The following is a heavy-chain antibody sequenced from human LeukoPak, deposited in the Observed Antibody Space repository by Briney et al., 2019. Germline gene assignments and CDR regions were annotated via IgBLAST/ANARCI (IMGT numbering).Heavy chain of an antibody. D-gene: IGHD3-3*01. CDR3: TSRSIWSAYNFDY. CDR1: GVTFSGSA. Sequence: GGSLKLSCAPSGVTFSGSAMHWVRQASGKGLEWGGRIRIKANSYATEYAASVKGAFTISRDDSKNTAYLQMNSLKTEDTGVYYCTSRSIWSAYNFDYWGQGTLVTVSS. J-gene: IGHJ4*02. CDR2: IRIKANSYAT. V-gene: IGHV3-73*01.